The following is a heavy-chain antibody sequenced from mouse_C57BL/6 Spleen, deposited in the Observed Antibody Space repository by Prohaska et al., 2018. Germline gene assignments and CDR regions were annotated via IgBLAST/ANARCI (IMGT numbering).Heavy chain of an antibody. CDR3: ARGDYYFDY. CDR1: GYTFTDYY. Sequence: QVQLQQSGPELVKPGASVKISCKASGYTFTDYYINWVKQRPGQGLEWIGWIFPASGSTYYNQKFKSDAAPTVANSSSTSYMLLSSLTSEDSAVYFCARGDYYFDYWGQGTTLTVSS. CDR2: IFPASGST. J-gene: IGHJ2*01. V-gene: IGHV1-75*01.